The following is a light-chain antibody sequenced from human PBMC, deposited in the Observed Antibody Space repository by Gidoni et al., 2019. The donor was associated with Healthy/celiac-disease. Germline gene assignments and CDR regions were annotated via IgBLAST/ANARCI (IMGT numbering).Light chain of an antibody. CDR1: QSVSSY. V-gene: IGKV3-11*01. J-gene: IGKJ1*01. CDR3: QERRKWPT. CDR2: DAS. Sequence: EIVLTQSPATLSLSPGERATLSCRAIQSVSSYLAWYQQKPGQAPRLLIYDASNRATGIPARLRGSGSGTDFTLTISSLGPEYFAVYYCQERRKWPTFGQGTKVEIK.